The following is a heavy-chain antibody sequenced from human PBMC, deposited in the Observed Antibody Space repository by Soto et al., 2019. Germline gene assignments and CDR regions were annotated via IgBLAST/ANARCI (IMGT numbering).Heavy chain of an antibody. J-gene: IGHJ5*02. D-gene: IGHD2-8*02. Sequence: QVQLQESGPGLVKPSQTLSLTCTVSGGSISSGGYYWSWIRQHPGKGLEWIGYIYYSGSTYYNPFPKGRVTITVKPAKNPFSLKLSSVTAADTAVYYCARVASKVVVYAIGGGYNWFDPWGQGTLVTVSS. CDR3: ARVASKVVVYAIGGGYNWFDP. CDR1: GGSISSGGYY. CDR2: IYYSGST. V-gene: IGHV4-31*03.